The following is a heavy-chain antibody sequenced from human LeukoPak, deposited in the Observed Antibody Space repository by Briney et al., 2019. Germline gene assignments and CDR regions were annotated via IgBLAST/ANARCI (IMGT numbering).Heavy chain of an antibody. CDR2: ISYDGSNK. Sequence: GGSLRLSCAASGFTFSNAWMSWVRQAPGKGLEWVAVISYDGSNKYYADSVKGRFTISRDNSKNTLYLQMNSLRAEDTAVYYCARDGVGYSSGWYSAFDIWGQGTMVTVSS. D-gene: IGHD6-19*01. J-gene: IGHJ3*02. CDR3: ARDGVGYSSGWYSAFDI. V-gene: IGHV3-30*03. CDR1: GFTFSNAW.